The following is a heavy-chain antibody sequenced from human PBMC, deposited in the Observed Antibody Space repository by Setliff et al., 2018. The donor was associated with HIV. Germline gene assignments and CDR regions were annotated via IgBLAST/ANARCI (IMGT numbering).Heavy chain of an antibody. J-gene: IGHJ5*02. Sequence: SETLSLTCSVSGVSINRTDHYWGWIRQSPGKRLEWIGSVSQSGSTYYNPSLKSRITISVDRSKNLFSLKLISVTAADQGVYYCARVPVAGASWFDPWGLGTLVTVS. CDR2: VSQSGST. V-gene: IGHV4-39*01. CDR3: ARVPVAGASWFDP. D-gene: IGHD2-21*01. CDR1: GVSINRTDHY.